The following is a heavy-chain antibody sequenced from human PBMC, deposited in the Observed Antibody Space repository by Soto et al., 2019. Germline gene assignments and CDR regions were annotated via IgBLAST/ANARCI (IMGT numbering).Heavy chain of an antibody. CDR1: GGSISSYY. V-gene: IGHV4-59*08. Sequence: QVQLQESGPGLVKPSETLSLTCTVSGGSISSYYWSWIRQPPGKGLEWIGYIYYSGSTNYNPSLKSRVSISVHTSKNQFSLKLISGTAADTAVYYCAIRYGGTLDYWGQGTLVTVSS. CDR3: AIRYGGTLDY. D-gene: IGHD4-17*01. J-gene: IGHJ4*02. CDR2: IYYSGST.